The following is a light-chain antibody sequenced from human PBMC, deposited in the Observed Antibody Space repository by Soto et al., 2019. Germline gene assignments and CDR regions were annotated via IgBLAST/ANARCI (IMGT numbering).Light chain of an antibody. Sequence: DIQMTQSPSSLSASVGDRVTITCRASQGTSHYLAWYQQKPGKAPNLLIYAASTLQSGVPSRFSGSGSGTDFSLTISSLQPEDFATYYCQQSYSTPITFGQGTRLEIK. V-gene: IGKV1-39*01. CDR2: AAS. CDR1: QGTSHY. J-gene: IGKJ5*01. CDR3: QQSYSTPIT.